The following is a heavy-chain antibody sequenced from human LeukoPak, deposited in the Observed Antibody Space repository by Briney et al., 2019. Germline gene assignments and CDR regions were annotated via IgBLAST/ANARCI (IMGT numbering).Heavy chain of an antibody. CDR2: IKQDGSEK. Sequence: GGSLRLSCSVSGFIFRDFSMSWVRQAPGKGLEWVANIKQDGSEKYYVDSVKGRFTISRDNAKNSLYLQMNSLRAEDTAVYYCARQGSSMIVEYMDVWGKGTTVTISS. J-gene: IGHJ6*03. CDR1: GFIFRDFS. D-gene: IGHD3-22*01. CDR3: ARQGSSMIVEYMDV. V-gene: IGHV3-7*01.